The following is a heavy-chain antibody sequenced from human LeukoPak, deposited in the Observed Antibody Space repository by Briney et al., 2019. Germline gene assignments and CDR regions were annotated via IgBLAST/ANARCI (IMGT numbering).Heavy chain of an antibody. V-gene: IGHV4-39*01. CDR3: ARTLNDAFDI. J-gene: IGHJ3*02. CDR2: IYYSGNT. Sequence: SETLSLTCTVSGGSTNSISYYWGWIRQPPGKGLEWIGYIYYSGNTYYNPSLQNRVTISVDTSKNQFSLKLSSVTAADTAVYYCARTLNDAFDIWGQGTMVTVSS. CDR1: GGSTNSISYY.